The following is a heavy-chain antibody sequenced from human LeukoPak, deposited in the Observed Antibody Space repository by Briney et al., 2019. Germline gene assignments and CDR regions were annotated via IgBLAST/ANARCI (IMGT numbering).Heavy chain of an antibody. V-gene: IGHV1-8*03. CDR1: GYTFTNYD. Sequence: ASVTVSFKGSGYTFTNYDINWVRQAPGQGLEWMGWMNPNSGNTGYAQKFQGRVTITRNTSITTAYMELSSLRSEDTAVYYCARRYSSGWYSWFDPWGQGTPVTVSS. D-gene: IGHD6-13*01. CDR3: ARRYSSGWYSWFDP. J-gene: IGHJ5*02. CDR2: MNPNSGNT.